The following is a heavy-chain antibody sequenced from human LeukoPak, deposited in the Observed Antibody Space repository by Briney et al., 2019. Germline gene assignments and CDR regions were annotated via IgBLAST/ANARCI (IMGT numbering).Heavy chain of an antibody. V-gene: IGHV4-39*07. D-gene: IGHD3-3*02. Sequence: SETLSLTCTVSGGSISSSSYYWGWIRQPPGKGLKWIGSISHSGSTYYNPSLKSRVTISVDTSKNQFSLKLSSLTAADTAVYYCARLRRSRLAEFDYWGQGTLVTVSS. CDR3: ARLRRSRLAEFDY. CDR2: ISHSGST. CDR1: GGSISSSSYY. J-gene: IGHJ4*02.